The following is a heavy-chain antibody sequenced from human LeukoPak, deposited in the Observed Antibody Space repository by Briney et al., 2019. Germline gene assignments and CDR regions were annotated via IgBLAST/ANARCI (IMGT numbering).Heavy chain of an antibody. CDR3: AKFFTGEYVRAFDI. D-gene: IGHD3-10*02. CDR1: GFIFSSHG. J-gene: IGHJ3*02. CDR2: ISPSGDIT. V-gene: IGHV3-23*01. Sequence: PGGSLRLSCAASGFIFSSHGMNWVRQAPGKGLEWVSGISPSGDITYYADSVKGRFIISRDNSKNSLYLQMNSLRAEDTAVYYCAKFFTGEYVRAFDIWGQGTMVTVSS.